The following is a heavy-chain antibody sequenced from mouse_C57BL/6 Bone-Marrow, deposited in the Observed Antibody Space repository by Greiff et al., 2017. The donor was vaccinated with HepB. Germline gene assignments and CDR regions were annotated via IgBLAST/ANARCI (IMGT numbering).Heavy chain of an antibody. V-gene: IGHV1-7*01. CDR1: GYTFTSYW. CDR2: INPSSGYT. D-gene: IGHD1-1*01. Sequence: QVHVKQSGAELAKPGASVKLSCKASGYTFTSYWMHWVKQRPGQGLEWIGYINPSSGYTKYNQKFKDKATLTADKSSSTAYMELRSLTSEDSAVYFCASLRRYFDVWGTGTTVTVSS. J-gene: IGHJ1*03. CDR3: ASLRRYFDV.